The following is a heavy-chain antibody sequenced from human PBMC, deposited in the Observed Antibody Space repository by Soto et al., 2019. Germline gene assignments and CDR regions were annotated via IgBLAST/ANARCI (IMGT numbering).Heavy chain of an antibody. Sequence: PAGSLRLSCTASGFTFSNYAINWVRLAPGKRLEWVSSVIGSGVNVFYADSVKGRFTISRDNSKNTVYLEMNSLRADDTAEYFCAKGSAFECKGAICYPFDHWGRGTLVTVSS. CDR3: AKGSAFECKGAICYPFDH. CDR2: VIGSGVNV. V-gene: IGHV3-23*01. CDR1: GFTFSNYA. D-gene: IGHD3-10*01. J-gene: IGHJ4*02.